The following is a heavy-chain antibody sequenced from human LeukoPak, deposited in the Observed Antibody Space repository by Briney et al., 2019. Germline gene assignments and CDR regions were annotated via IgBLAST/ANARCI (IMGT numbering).Heavy chain of an antibody. J-gene: IGHJ4*02. CDR2: MYPGDSDT. D-gene: IGHD5-18*01. CDR1: GYTFTGYW. Sequence: GESLKISCKGSGYTFTGYWIAWVRQTPGKGLEWMGIMYPGDSDTRYSPSFQGQVTISADTSISTAYLQWSSLKASDTAIYYCARQGYSYGYDCWGQGTLVTVSS. V-gene: IGHV5-51*01. CDR3: ARQGYSYGYDC.